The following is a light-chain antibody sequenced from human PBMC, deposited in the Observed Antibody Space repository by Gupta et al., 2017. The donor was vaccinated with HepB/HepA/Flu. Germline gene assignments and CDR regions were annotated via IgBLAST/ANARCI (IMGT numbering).Light chain of an antibody. J-gene: IGKJ1*01. Sequence: IVFTQSPSTLSLSPGERATLSCRASQSVGSYLAWYQQKPGQAPSLLIYDASSRASGIPARFSGSGSGTEFTLTISSREPEDFAVYYCQQRSNWPTTFGQGTKVENK. V-gene: IGKV3-11*01. CDR2: DAS. CDR1: QSVGSY. CDR3: QQRSNWPTT.